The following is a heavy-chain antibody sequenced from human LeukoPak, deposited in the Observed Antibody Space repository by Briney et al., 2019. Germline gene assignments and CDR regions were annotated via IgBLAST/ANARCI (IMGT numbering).Heavy chain of an antibody. CDR2: FDPEDGET. V-gene: IGHV1-24*01. Sequence: ASVKVSCMVSGYTLTELSMHWVRQAPGKGLEWMGGFDPEDGETIYAQKFQGRVTMTEDTSTDTAYMELSSLRSEDTAVYYCATARGAAGTRWYLFDYWGQGTLVTVSS. D-gene: IGHD6-13*01. J-gene: IGHJ4*02. CDR1: GYTLTELS. CDR3: ATARGAAGTRWYLFDY.